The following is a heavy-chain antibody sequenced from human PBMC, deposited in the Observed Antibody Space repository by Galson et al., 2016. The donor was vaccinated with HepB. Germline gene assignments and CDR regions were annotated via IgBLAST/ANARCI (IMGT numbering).Heavy chain of an antibody. J-gene: IGHJ4*02. Sequence: SLRLSCAASGFNFNTFWMSWVRQPPGKGLEWVANMKRDGSEKYYVDSVSGRFTISRDNAKNSLFLQMTNLRAEDTAVYYCSRGGNWDLDYWGRGTLVTVSS. CDR2: MKRDGSEK. CDR3: SRGGNWDLDY. CDR1: GFNFNTFW. D-gene: IGHD7-27*01. V-gene: IGHV3-7*03.